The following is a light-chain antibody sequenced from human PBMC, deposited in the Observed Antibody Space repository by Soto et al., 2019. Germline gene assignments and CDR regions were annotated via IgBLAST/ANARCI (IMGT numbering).Light chain of an antibody. Sequence: EIIMTQSPATLSVSPGERATLSCRASQSVSSNLAWYQQKPGQAPRLLIYGASTRATGIPARFSGSGSGTDFILTISRLEPEDFAVYYCQHYGSSGTFGQGTKVDIK. J-gene: IGKJ1*01. CDR3: QHYGSSGT. V-gene: IGKV3-15*01. CDR2: GAS. CDR1: QSVSSN.